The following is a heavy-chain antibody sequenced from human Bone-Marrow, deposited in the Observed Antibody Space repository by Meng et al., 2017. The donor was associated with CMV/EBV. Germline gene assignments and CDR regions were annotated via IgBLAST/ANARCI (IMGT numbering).Heavy chain of an antibody. CDR3: AKRQWRRGYYVDY. J-gene: IGHJ4*02. CDR1: GDSVSSNSAA. Sequence: SETLSLTCALSGDSVSSNSAAWNWIRQSPSRGLEWLGRTYYRSKWYNDYAVSVKSRITINPDTSKNQFSLQLNSVTADDTAVYYCAKRQWRRGYYVDYWGQGTLVTVSS. CDR2: TYYRSKWYN. D-gene: IGHD6-19*01. V-gene: IGHV6-1*01.